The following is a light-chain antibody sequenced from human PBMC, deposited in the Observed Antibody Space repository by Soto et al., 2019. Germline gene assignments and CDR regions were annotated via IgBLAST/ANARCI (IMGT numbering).Light chain of an antibody. Sequence: DIQMTQSPSTLSASVGDTLIITCRASESIDNWLAWYQQKPGKAPKLLLFAASTLVGGVPSRFSGRGSGTDFTLTISSLQADDFATYYCQHYNSYSEAFGQGTKVELK. CDR1: ESIDNW. CDR2: AAS. V-gene: IGKV1-5*01. CDR3: QHYNSYSEA. J-gene: IGKJ1*01.